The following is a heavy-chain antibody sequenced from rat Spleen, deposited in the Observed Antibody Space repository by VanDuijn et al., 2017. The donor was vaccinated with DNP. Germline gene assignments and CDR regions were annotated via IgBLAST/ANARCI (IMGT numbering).Heavy chain of an antibody. CDR1: GFTFNNYW. Sequence: EVQLVESGGGLVQPGRSLKLSCVASGFTFNNYWMTWFRQVPGKGLEWVASITSRGGTTYYPDSVKGRFTISRDSAINTLYLQMNSLRSEDTATYYCTRHVLPLRVWDYWGQGVMVTVSS. D-gene: IGHD1-3*01. V-gene: IGHV5-31*01. J-gene: IGHJ2*01. CDR3: TRHVLPLRVWDY. CDR2: ITSRGGTT.